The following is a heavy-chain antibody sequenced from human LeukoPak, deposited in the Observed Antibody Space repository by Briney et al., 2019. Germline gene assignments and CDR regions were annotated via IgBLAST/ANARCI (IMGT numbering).Heavy chain of an antibody. D-gene: IGHD2-2*01. CDR2: FDPEDGET. CDR3: ATDIHCSSTSCKGY. Sequence: ASVKVSCKVSGYTLTELSMHWVRQAPGKGLEWMGGFDPEDGETIYAQKFQGRVTMTEDTSTDTAYMELSSLRSEDTAVYYCATDIHCSSTSCKGYWGRGTLVTVSS. CDR1: GYTLTELS. V-gene: IGHV1-24*01. J-gene: IGHJ4*02.